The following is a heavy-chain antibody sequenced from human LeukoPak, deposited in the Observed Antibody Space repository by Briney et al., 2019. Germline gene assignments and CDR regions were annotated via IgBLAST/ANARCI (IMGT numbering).Heavy chain of an antibody. J-gene: IGHJ5*01. CDR3: ARQVAIVEPTDPNWFDS. V-gene: IGHV4-39*07. D-gene: IGHD1-26*01. CDR1: GDSISSSNYY. CDR2: IFYSGST. Sequence: SETQSLTCNVSGDSISSSNYYWGWIRHTPGKGLEWIGSIFYSGSTYYTPSPKSRVTMSLDTSKSQFSLRLTSVTAADTAVYYCARQVAIVEPTDPNWFDSWGQGTLVTVSS.